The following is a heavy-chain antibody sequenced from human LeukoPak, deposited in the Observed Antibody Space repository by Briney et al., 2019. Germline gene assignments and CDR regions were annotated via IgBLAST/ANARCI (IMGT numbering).Heavy chain of an antibody. V-gene: IGHV4-30-4*08. CDR2: IYYSGST. J-gene: IGHJ3*02. CDR3: ARDLRRTIFGVVSEAFDI. CDR1: GGSISSGDYY. D-gene: IGHD3-3*01. Sequence: PSQTLSLTCTVSGGSISSGDYYWSWIRQPPGTGLEWIGYIYYSGSTYYNPSLKSRVTITVDTSKNQFSLKLSSVTAADTAVYYCARDLRRTIFGVVSEAFDIWGQGTMVTVSS.